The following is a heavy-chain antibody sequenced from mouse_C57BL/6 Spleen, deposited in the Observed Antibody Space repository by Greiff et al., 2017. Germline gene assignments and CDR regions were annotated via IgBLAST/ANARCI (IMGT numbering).Heavy chain of an antibody. CDR1: GYTFTSYW. V-gene: IGHV1-59*01. CDR2: IDPSGSYT. Sequence: QVQLQQPGAELVRPGTSVKLSCKASGYTFTSYWMHWVKQRPGQGLEWIGMIDPSGSYTNYNQKFKGTATLTVDQSSSTAYMQHSSLTTEDSSVYYCARRDTTVYAMDYWGQGTSVTVSS. J-gene: IGHJ4*01. D-gene: IGHD1-1*01. CDR3: ARRDTTVYAMDY.